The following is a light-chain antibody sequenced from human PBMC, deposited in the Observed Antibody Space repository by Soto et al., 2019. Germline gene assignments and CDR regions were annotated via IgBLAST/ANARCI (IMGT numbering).Light chain of an antibody. CDR2: GAS. CDR3: QQRSNWPIT. J-gene: IGKJ5*01. CDR1: QSVSNNY. V-gene: IGKV3-11*01. Sequence: EIVLTQSPGTLSLSPGERATLSCRASQSVSNNYLAWYQQKPGQAPRLLIYGASNRATGIPDRFSGSGSGTDFPLTISSLEPEDFAVYYCQQRSNWPITFGQGTRLEIK.